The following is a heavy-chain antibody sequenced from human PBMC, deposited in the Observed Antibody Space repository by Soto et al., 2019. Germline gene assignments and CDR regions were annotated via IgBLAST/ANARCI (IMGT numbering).Heavy chain of an antibody. CDR1: GGTFSSYA. D-gene: IGHD3-22*01. J-gene: IGHJ6*02. CDR3: ARAGYYDSSGYQGYYYYYYGMDV. V-gene: IGHV1-69*01. Sequence: QVQLVQSGAEVKKPGSSVKVSCKASGGTFSSYAISWVRQAPGQGLEWMGGIIPIFGTANYAQKFQGRVRITADESTSTAYMELSRLRCEDTAVYYCARAGYYDSSGYQGYYYYYYGMDVWGQGTTVTVSS. CDR2: IIPIFGTA.